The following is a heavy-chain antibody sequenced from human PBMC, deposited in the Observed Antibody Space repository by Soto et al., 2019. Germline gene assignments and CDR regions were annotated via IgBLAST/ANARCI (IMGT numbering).Heavy chain of an antibody. CDR3: AKKKLSDYGDLEAFDI. D-gene: IGHD4-17*01. CDR2: ISGSGGST. V-gene: IGHV3-23*01. Sequence: EVQLLESGGGLVQPGGSLRLSCAASGFTFSSYAMSWVRQAPGKGLEWVSAISGSGGSTYYADSVKGRLTITRDNSWNTLYLKMCSLRAEDTVLYYCAKKKLSDYGDLEAFDIWGEGTMVTASS. CDR1: GFTFSSYA. J-gene: IGHJ3*02.